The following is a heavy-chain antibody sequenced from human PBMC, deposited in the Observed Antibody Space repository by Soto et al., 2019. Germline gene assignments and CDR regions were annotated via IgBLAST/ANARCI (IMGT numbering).Heavy chain of an antibody. Sequence: GASVKVSCKASGYTFTNYGISWVRQAPGQGLEWMGWISAYNGNTKYAQKLQGRVTMTTDTSTSTAYMELRSLRSDDTAVYYCARGRRDQLLLNNWFDPWGQGTLVTVSS. J-gene: IGHJ5*02. V-gene: IGHV1-18*01. CDR3: ARGRRDQLLLNNWFDP. CDR1: GYTFTNYG. D-gene: IGHD2-15*01. CDR2: ISAYNGNT.